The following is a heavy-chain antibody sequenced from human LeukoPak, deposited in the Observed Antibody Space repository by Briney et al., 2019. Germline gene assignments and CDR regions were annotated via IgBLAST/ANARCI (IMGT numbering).Heavy chain of an antibody. V-gene: IGHV1-18*01. CDR2: ISAYNGNT. CDR3: ARAVYYYDSSGYYPY. D-gene: IGHD3-22*01. CDR1: GYTFTSYG. J-gene: IGHJ4*02. Sequence: ASVKVSCKASGYTFTSYGISWVRQAPGQGLEWMGWISAYNGNTNYARKLQGRVTMTTDTSTSTAYMELRSLRSDDTAVYDCARAVYYYDSSGYYPYWGQGTLVTVSS.